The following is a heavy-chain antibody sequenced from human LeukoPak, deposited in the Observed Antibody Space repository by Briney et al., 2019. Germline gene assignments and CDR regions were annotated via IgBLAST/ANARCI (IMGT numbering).Heavy chain of an antibody. CDR1: GGSISSSSYY. CDR3: ARTDILTGYAYYFDY. Sequence: PSETLSLTCTVSGGSISSSSYYWGWIRQPPGKGLEWIGSIYYSGSTYYNPSLKSRVTISVETSKNQFSLKLSSVTAADTAVYYCARTDILTGYAYYFDYWGQGTLVTVSS. V-gene: IGHV4-39*07. J-gene: IGHJ4*02. D-gene: IGHD3-9*01. CDR2: IYYSGST.